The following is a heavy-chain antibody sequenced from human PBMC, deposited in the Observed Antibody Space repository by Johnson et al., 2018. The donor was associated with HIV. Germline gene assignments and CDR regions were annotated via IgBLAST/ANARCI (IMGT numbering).Heavy chain of an antibody. CDR2: ISYDGSNK. Sequence: QVQLVESGGGVVQPGRSLRLSCGASGFTFSSYAMHWVRQAPGKGLEWVAVISYDGSNKYYADSVKGRFTISRDNSKNPLYLQMNSLRVEDTAVYYCARGRDFSSGLDGGALDIWGQGTMVSVSS. D-gene: IGHD6-19*01. CDR3: ARGRDFSSGLDGGALDI. J-gene: IGHJ3*02. CDR1: GFTFSSYA. V-gene: IGHV3-30-3*01.